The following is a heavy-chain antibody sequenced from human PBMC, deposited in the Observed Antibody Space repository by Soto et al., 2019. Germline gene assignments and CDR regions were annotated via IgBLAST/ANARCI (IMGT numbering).Heavy chain of an antibody. Sequence: QVQLVQSGAEVKKPGASVKVSCKASGYTFTGYYMHWVRQAPGQGLEWMGWINPNSGGTSYAQKIQGWVTMTRDTYITTAYMELSRLKSDETAVYFCARAREIIIVAPRRDNYYFGMDVWGQGTTVTVSS. V-gene: IGHV1-2*04. J-gene: IGHJ6*02. CDR1: GYTFTGYY. D-gene: IGHD2-2*01. CDR2: INPNSGGT. CDR3: ARAREIIIVAPRRDNYYFGMDV.